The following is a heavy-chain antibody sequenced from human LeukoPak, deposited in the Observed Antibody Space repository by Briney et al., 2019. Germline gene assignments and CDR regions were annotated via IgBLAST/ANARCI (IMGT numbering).Heavy chain of an antibody. CDR2: IYYSGST. J-gene: IGHJ4*02. V-gene: IGHV4-59*01. D-gene: IGHD6-13*01. CDR1: GGSISSYY. CDR3: AREDSSSWYFDY. Sequence: SETLSLTCTVSGGSISSYYWSWIRQPPGKGLEWIGYIYYSGSTNYNPSLKSRVTISVDTSKNQFSLKLSSVTAADTAVYYCAREDSSSWYFDYWGQGTLVTVSS.